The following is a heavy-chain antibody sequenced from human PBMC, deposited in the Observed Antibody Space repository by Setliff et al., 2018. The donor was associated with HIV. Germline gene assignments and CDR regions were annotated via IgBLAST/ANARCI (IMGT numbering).Heavy chain of an antibody. V-gene: IGHV1-3*03. CDR2: INASNGNT. Sequence: ASVKVSCKTSGYTFTNYAIQWVRQAPGQGLQWMGWINASNGNTKYSQEFQGRVTITRDTSASTAYMELSSLRFEDMAMYYCARERDRSGYQFDPWGQGALVTVSS. CDR3: ARERDRSGYQFDP. CDR1: GYTFTNYA. D-gene: IGHD3-22*01. J-gene: IGHJ5*02.